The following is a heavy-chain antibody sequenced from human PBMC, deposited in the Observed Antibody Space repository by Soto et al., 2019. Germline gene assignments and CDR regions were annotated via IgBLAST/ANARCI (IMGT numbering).Heavy chain of an antibody. CDR2: IDTSGSST. J-gene: IGHJ3*02. Sequence: GGSLRLSCEASGFIFTNFWMHWVRQVPGKGLVWVSRIDTSGSSTSYADSVKGRFTISRDNAKNTVSLQMNSLRAEDTGVYYCAKESWYFDIWGQGTTVTV. CDR3: AKESWYFDI. V-gene: IGHV3-74*01. D-gene: IGHD2-15*01. CDR1: GFIFTNFW.